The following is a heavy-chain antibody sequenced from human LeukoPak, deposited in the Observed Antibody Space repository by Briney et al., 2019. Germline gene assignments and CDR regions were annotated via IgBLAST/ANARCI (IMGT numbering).Heavy chain of an antibody. D-gene: IGHD1-1*01. CDR1: GFTFSSFW. V-gene: IGHV3-7*01. CDR3: ARGGTFVSDY. J-gene: IGHJ4*02. Sequence: GGSLRLSCAASGFTFSSFWMSWVRQAPGKGLEWVANIKTDGSEKYYVDSMKGRFTVSRDNAKNSLYLQMDSLRAEDTAVYYCARGGTFVSDYWGQGTLVTVSS. CDR2: IKTDGSEK.